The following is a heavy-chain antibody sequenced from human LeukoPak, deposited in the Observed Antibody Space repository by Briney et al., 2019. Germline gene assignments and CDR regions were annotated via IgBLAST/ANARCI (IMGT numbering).Heavy chain of an antibody. D-gene: IGHD3-10*01. CDR3: ARRPSYRWVGFFDY. CDR1: GDSISSTSYY. Sequence: SETLSLTCTVSGDSISSTSYYWDWIRQPPGKGLEWIGSIYNSGTTYYNPSLKSRVTISVDTSKNQFSLKVSSVTAADTAVYYCARRPSYRWVGFFDYWGQGTLVTVSS. J-gene: IGHJ4*02. V-gene: IGHV4-39*01. CDR2: IYNSGTT.